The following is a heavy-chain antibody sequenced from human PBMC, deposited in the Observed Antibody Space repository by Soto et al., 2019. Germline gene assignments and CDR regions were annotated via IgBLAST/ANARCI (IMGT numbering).Heavy chain of an antibody. V-gene: IGHV4-4*02. CDR1: GGSITSTYW. CDR3: ARASFSRGCYSDY. D-gene: IGHD6-19*01. CDR2: IYHSGST. Sequence: QVQLQESGPGLVKPSGTLSLTCAVSGGSITSTYWWSWVRQPPGKGLEWIREIYHSGSTNYKPSLKSRVIISVDRSKNHFSLKLTSETAGDTAVDYCARASFSRGCYSDYWGQGTLVTVSS. J-gene: IGHJ4*02.